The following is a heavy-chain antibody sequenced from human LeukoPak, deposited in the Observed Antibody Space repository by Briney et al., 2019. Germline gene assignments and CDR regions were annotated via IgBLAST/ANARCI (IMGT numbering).Heavy chain of an antibody. Sequence: PSETLSLTCTVSGGSISSSSYYWGWIRQPPGKGLEWIGTIYYSGSTYYNPSLKSRLTMSVDTSKNQFSLKMSSVTAADTAIYYCARYAYYYYYMDVWGKGTTVTISS. CDR3: ARYAYYYYYMDV. CDR2: IYYSGST. J-gene: IGHJ6*03. V-gene: IGHV4-39*01. CDR1: GGSISSSSYY.